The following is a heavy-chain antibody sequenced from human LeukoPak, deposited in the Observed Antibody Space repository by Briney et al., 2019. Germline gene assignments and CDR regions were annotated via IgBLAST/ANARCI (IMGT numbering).Heavy chain of an antibody. J-gene: IGHJ6*03. CDR1: GYTFTGYY. D-gene: IGHD1-26*01. CDR3: ARDFNSGSYNYYYYYMDV. Sequence: ASAQVSCKASGYTFTGYYMHWVRQAPGQGLEWMGWINPNSGGTNYAQKFQGRITMTRDTSISTAYMELSRLRSDDTAVYYCARDFNSGSYNYYYYYMDVWGKGTTVTVSS. CDR2: INPNSGGT. V-gene: IGHV1-2*02.